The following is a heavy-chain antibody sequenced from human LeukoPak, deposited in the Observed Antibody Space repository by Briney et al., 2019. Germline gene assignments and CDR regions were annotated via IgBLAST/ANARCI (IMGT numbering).Heavy chain of an antibody. Sequence: SQALSLTCAISGDSVSSNSAAWNWIRQSPSRGLEWLGRTYYRSKWYNDYAISVRSRITINPDTSKNQFSLQLNSVTPEDTAVYYCARDWGTLTDGFDIWGQGTMVIVSS. V-gene: IGHV6-1*01. CDR2: TYYRSKWYN. D-gene: IGHD3-16*01. CDR3: ARDWGTLTDGFDI. J-gene: IGHJ3*02. CDR1: GDSVSSNSAA.